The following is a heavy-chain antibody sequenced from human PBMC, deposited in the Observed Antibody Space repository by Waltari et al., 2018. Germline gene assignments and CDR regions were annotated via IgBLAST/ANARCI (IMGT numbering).Heavy chain of an antibody. V-gene: IGHV4-4*07. CDR1: GGSISSYY. Sequence: QVQLQESGPGLVTPSETLSLTCTVSGGSISSYYWSWIRQPAGKGLEWIGRIYTSGSTNYNPSLKSRVTMSVDTSKNQFSLKLSSVTAADTAVYYCAREVSAAGTGWRVTDDWFDPWGQGTLVTVSS. CDR3: AREVSAAGTGWRVTDDWFDP. D-gene: IGHD6-13*01. J-gene: IGHJ5*02. CDR2: IYTSGST.